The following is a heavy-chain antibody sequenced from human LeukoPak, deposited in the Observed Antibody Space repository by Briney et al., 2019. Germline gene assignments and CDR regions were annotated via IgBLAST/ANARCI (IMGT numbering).Heavy chain of an antibody. D-gene: IGHD3-16*01. CDR3: ATQRGSYLWGTDFDY. V-gene: IGHV1-2*02. J-gene: IGHJ4*02. Sequence: VASVKVSCKASGYTFTGYYMHWVRQAPGQGLEWMGWINPSSGDTKYAQKFQGRVTMTRDTSISTAYMELSRLRSDDTAVYYCATQRGSYLWGTDFDYWGQGTLVTVSS. CDR2: INPSSGDT. CDR1: GYTFTGYY.